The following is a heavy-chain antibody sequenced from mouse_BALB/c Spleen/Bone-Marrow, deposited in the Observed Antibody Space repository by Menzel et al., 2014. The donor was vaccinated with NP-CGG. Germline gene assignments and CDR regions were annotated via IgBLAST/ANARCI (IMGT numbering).Heavy chain of an antibody. CDR2: INPSTGYT. CDR1: GYTFTNYW. D-gene: IGHD1-1*01. Sequence: VQGVESGAELAKPEASVKMSCKASGYTFTNYWMHWVKRRPGQGLEWIGYINPSTGYTEYNQKFKDKATLTADKSSSTAYMQLSSLTSEDSAVYYCARIYYYGRDYWGQGTTLTVSS. CDR3: ARIYYYGRDY. J-gene: IGHJ2*01. V-gene: IGHV1-7*01.